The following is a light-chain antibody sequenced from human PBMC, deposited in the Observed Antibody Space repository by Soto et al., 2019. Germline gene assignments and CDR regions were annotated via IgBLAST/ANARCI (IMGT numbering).Light chain of an antibody. CDR1: SSDVGGHNH. Sequence: QSALTQPAAVSGSPGQSITIPCTGSSSDVGGHNHVSWYQQHPGEAPKLIIYEVGHRPSGVSNRFSGSKSGNTASLTISGFQADDEADYYCNSYTSRSTHVFGTGTKVTVL. CDR2: EVG. J-gene: IGLJ1*01. V-gene: IGLV2-14*01. CDR3: NSYTSRSTHV.